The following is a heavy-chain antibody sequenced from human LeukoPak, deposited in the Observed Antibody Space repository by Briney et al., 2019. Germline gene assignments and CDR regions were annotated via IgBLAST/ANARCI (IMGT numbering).Heavy chain of an antibody. CDR2: ISAYNGKT. V-gene: IGHV1-18*01. D-gene: IGHD2-2*01. CDR1: GYTFTNYG. J-gene: IGHJ3*02. Sequence: ASVKVSCKASGYTFTNYGINWVRQAPGQGLEWMGWISAYNGKTNHAQNLQGRVTMTTDTSTSTAYMELRSLRSDDTAVYYCARERRYCSSSSCYWDAFDIWGQGTMATVSS. CDR3: ARERRYCSSSSCYWDAFDI.